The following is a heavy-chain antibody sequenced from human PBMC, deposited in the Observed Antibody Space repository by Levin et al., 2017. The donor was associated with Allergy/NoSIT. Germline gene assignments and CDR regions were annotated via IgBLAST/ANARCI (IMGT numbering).Heavy chain of an antibody. Sequence: SGPTLVKPTQTLTLTCTFSGFSLSTSGVGVGWIRPPPGKALEWLALIYWDDDKRYSPSLKSRLTITKDTSKNQVVLTMTNMDPVDTATYYCAHSLGYCSGGSCPDAFDSWGQGTMVTVSS. D-gene: IGHD2-15*01. CDR1: GFSLSTSGVG. V-gene: IGHV2-5*02. J-gene: IGHJ3*02. CDR3: AHSLGYCSGGSCPDAFDS. CDR2: IYWDDDK.